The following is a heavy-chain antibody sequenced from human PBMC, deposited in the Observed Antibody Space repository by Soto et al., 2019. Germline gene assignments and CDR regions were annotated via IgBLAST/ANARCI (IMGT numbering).Heavy chain of an antibody. CDR1: GFTFNRYA. V-gene: IGHV3-30-3*01. Sequence: QVQLVESGGGVVQPGRSLRLSCAASGFTFNRYAIHWVRQAPGKGLEWVAVISDGGSDKYYADSVKGRFTVSRDNSKNTLYLQMNSLRAEDTAIYYCTRDPGIGFDYWGQGTLVIVSS. CDR3: TRDPGIGFDY. CDR2: ISDGGSDK. J-gene: IGHJ4*02. D-gene: IGHD1-26*01.